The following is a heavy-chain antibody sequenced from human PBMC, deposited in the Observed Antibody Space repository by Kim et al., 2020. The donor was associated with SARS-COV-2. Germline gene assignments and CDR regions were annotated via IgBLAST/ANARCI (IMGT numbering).Heavy chain of an antibody. V-gene: IGHV4-34*01. J-gene: IGHJ4*02. D-gene: IGHD3-22*01. CDR3: ARFRGIWGHDSSGYYYFDY. Sequence: RVTISVDTSKNQFSLKLSSVTAADTAVYYCARFRGIWGHDSSGYYYFDYWGQGTLVTVSS.